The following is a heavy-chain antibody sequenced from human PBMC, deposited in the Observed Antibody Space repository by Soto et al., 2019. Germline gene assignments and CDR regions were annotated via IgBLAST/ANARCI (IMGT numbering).Heavy chain of an antibody. J-gene: IGHJ3*02. V-gene: IGHV4-4*02. D-gene: IGHD3-3*02. CDR1: GGSISSSNW. CDR2: IYQSGST. Sequence: SETLSLTCAVSGGSISSSNWWSWVRQPPGKGLEWIGEIYQSGSTNYNPSLKSQVTKTVDKSKNHFSLKLSSVTAADTAVYYCARVLGNDAFDIWGQGTMVT. CDR3: ARVLGNDAFDI.